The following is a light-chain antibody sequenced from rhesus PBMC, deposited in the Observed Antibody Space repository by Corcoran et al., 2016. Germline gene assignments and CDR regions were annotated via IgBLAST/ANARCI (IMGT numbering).Light chain of an antibody. V-gene: IGKV3-35*01. J-gene: IGKJ2*01. Sequence: EIVMTQSPATLSLSPGERATLSCRASQSVSSNLVWYQQKPGQAPRLRIFYASNRATGIPDRFSGRGSGTDFPLTFISLEPEDVGVYYFQQYNNWNSFGQGTKVEIK. CDR3: QQYNNWNS. CDR1: QSVSSN. CDR2: YAS.